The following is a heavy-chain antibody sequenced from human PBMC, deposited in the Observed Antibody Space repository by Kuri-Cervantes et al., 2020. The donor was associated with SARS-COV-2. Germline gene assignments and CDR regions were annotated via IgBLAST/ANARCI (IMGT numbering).Heavy chain of an antibody. CDR3: ATLDGMDV. J-gene: IGHJ6*02. V-gene: IGHV3-74*01. Sequence: GESLKISCAASGFTFSSYWMHWVRQAPGKGLVWVSRINSDGSSTIYADSVKGRFTISRDNAKNTLYLQMNSLRAEDTAVYYCATLDGMDVWGQGTTVTVSS. CDR1: GFTFSSYW. CDR2: INSDGSST.